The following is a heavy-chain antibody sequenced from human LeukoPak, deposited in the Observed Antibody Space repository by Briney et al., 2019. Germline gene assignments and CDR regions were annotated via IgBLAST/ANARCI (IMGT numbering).Heavy chain of an antibody. Sequence: GGSLRLSCAASGFTFSSYGMHWVRQAPGKGLEWVAVISYDGSNKYYADSVKGRFTVSRDNSKNTLYLQMNSLRAEDTAVYYCAKDGTMGWFDPWGQGTLVTVSS. CDR1: GFTFSSYG. D-gene: IGHD3-10*01. CDR3: AKDGTMGWFDP. V-gene: IGHV3-30*18. CDR2: ISYDGSNK. J-gene: IGHJ5*02.